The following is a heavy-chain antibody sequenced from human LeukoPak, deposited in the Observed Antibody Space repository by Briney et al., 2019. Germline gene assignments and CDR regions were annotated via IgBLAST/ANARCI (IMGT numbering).Heavy chain of an antibody. V-gene: IGHV3-20*04. D-gene: IGHD1-26*01. J-gene: IGHJ4*02. Sequence: GGSLRLSCAASGFTVSSNYMSWVRQAPGKGLEWVSGINWNGGSTGYADSVKGRFTISRDNAKNSLYLQMNSLRAEDTALYYCARENRYSGSYAVDYWGQGTLVTVSS. CDR2: INWNGGST. CDR1: GFTVSSNY. CDR3: ARENRYSGSYAVDY.